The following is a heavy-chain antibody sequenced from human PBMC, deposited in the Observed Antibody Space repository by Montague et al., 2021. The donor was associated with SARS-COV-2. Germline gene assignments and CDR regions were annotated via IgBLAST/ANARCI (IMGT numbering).Heavy chain of an antibody. CDR3: ARHDSVAEYDSSGYHYYYGMDV. D-gene: IGHD3-22*01. Sequence: SETLSLTCTVFDDSIESHYWAWIRQPPGKGLECLGYMTGGGTTNYNPSLNGRVTFSVDTSKNQFSLKLTSVTPADTAVYYCARHDSVAEYDSSGYHYYYGMDVWGQGTTVTVSS. CDR1: DDSIESHY. CDR2: MTGGGTT. J-gene: IGHJ6*02. V-gene: IGHV4-59*11.